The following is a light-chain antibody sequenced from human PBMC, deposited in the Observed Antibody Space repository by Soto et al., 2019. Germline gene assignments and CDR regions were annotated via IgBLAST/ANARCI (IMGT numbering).Light chain of an antibody. CDR2: AAS. CDR3: QQSYSTLRT. V-gene: IGKV1-39*01. J-gene: IGKJ1*01. CDR1: QNIDNY. Sequence: DIQMTQSPSSLSASVGDRVTITCRASQNIDNYLNWYQQKPGKAPKLLIYAASNLQSGVPSRFSGSGSGTDFALTISSLQPEDFATYYCQQSYSTLRTFGQGTKVDI.